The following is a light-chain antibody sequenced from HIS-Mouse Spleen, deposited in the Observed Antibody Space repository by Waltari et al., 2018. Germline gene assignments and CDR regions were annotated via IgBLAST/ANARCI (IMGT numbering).Light chain of an antibody. CDR1: NIGSKR. Sequence: SYVLTPPPSVSVAPGKTARITCGGNNIGSKRVPWYQQKPGQAPVLVVYDDSDRPSGIPERFSGSNSGNTATLTISRVEAGDEADYYCQVWDSSSDHVVFGGGTKLTVL. J-gene: IGLJ2*01. V-gene: IGLV3-21*03. CDR2: DDS. CDR3: QVWDSSSDHVV.